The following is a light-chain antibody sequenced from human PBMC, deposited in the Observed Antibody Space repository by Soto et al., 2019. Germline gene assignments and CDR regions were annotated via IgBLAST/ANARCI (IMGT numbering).Light chain of an antibody. CDR2: DAS. Sequence: DIQMTQSPSTLSASVGDRVTITCRASQSISSWLAWYQQKPGKAPKILIYDASRLESGVPSRFSGSGSGTELTITISSLQPDDFATYYCQQYNSYWTFGKGTKVEIK. CDR3: QQYNSYWT. CDR1: QSISSW. J-gene: IGKJ1*01. V-gene: IGKV1-5*01.